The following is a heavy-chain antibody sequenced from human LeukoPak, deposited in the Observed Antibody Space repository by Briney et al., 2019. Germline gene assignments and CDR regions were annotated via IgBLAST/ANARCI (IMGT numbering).Heavy chain of an antibody. D-gene: IGHD6-13*01. CDR2: ISGSGGST. Sequence: GGSLRLSCAVSGITLSNYGMSWVRQAPGKGLEWVAGISGSGGSTNYADSVKGRFTISRDNPKNTLYLQMNSLRAEDTAVYYCARAEYSSSWSDAFDIWGQGTMVTVSS. J-gene: IGHJ3*02. V-gene: IGHV3-23*01. CDR1: GITLSNYG. CDR3: ARAEYSSSWSDAFDI.